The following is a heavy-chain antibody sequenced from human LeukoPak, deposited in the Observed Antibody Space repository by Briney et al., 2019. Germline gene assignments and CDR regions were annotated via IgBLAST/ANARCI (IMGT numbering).Heavy chain of an antibody. Sequence: GGSLRLSCAASGFTFSSYAMSWVRQAPGKGLEWVSAISGSGGSTYYADSVKGRFTISRVNSKNTLYLQMNSLRAEDTAVYYCAKDYSTGYGIYYFDYWGQGTLVTVSS. CDR2: ISGSGGST. V-gene: IGHV3-23*01. CDR3: AKDYSTGYGIYYFDY. CDR1: GFTFSSYA. J-gene: IGHJ4*02. D-gene: IGHD2-15*01.